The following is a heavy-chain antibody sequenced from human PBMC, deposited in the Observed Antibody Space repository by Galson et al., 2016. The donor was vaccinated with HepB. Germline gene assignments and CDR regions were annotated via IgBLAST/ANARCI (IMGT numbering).Heavy chain of an antibody. CDR3: ARGRRVRGVTTKFNWIDP. D-gene: IGHD3-10*01. CDR2: INESGNT. V-gene: IGHV4-39*02. Sequence: ETLSLTCTVSGDSISNSNDYWTWIRQPPGMGLEWLGEINESGNTRYNPSLSSRDIVSLDTAKNQFSLKLSSVTAAEAAVYYCARGRRVRGVTTKFNWIDPWGQGTLVTVSS. J-gene: IGHJ5*02. CDR1: GDSISNSNDY.